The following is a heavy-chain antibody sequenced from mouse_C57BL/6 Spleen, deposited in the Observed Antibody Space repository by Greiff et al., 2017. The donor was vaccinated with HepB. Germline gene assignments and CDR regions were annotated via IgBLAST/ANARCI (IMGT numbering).Heavy chain of an antibody. J-gene: IGHJ2*01. CDR2: ISSGGDYI. Sequence: EVQGVESGEGLVKPGGSLKLSCAASGFTFSSYAMSWVRQTPEKRLEWVAYISSGGDYIYYADTVKGRFTISRDNARNTLYLQMSSLKSEDTAMYYCTREKYDGGYFDYWGQGTTLTVSS. D-gene: IGHD2-12*01. V-gene: IGHV5-9-1*02. CDR1: GFTFSSYA. CDR3: TREKYDGGYFDY.